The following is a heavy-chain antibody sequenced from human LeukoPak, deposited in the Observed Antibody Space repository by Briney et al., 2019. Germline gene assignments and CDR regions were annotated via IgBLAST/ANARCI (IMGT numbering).Heavy chain of an antibody. CDR1: GSTFSSYG. D-gene: IGHD6-13*01. Sequence: GGSLRLSCAASGSTFSSYGMHRVRQAPGKGLEWVAFIRYDGSNKYYADSVKGRFTISRDNSKNTLYLQMNSLRAEDTAVYYCAKEDGSSWYCNDYWGQGTLVTVSS. CDR3: AKEDGSSWYCNDY. CDR2: IRYDGSNK. J-gene: IGHJ4*02. V-gene: IGHV3-30*02.